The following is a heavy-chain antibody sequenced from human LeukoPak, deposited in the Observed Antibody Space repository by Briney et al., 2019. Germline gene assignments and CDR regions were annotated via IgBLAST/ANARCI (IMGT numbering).Heavy chain of an antibody. V-gene: IGHV1-18*03. Sequence: ASVKVSCEASGYTFTSYGISWLRQAPGVGIEWIGWISVYNGNRVIARNFQGRVTLTTDTATNTASMDLRSLRPDDMALYYCAKASGWLQSAAGGGFDLWGRGTLVTVSS. CDR1: GYTFTSYG. D-gene: IGHD5-24*01. CDR3: AKASGWLQSAAGGGFDL. CDR2: ISVYNGNR. J-gene: IGHJ2*01.